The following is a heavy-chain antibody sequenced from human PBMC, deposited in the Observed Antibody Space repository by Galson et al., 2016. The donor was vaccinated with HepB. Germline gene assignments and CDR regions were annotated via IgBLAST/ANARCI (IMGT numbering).Heavy chain of an antibody. Sequence: SVKVSCKASGYTFTRYAISWVRQAPGQGLEWMGWISAYNGNTKYAQKFQGRVTMATDTSTSTVYMELTSLRSDDTAVYYCARTKGGSYYYDSSGLDYWGQGTLVTVSS. CDR3: ARTKGGSYYYDSSGLDY. CDR2: ISAYNGNT. J-gene: IGHJ4*02. CDR1: GYTFTRYA. V-gene: IGHV1-18*01. D-gene: IGHD3-22*01.